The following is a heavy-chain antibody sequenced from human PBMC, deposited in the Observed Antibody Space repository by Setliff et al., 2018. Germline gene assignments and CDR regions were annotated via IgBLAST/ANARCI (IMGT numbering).Heavy chain of an antibody. CDR3: ARENYYVSSGYYYGVDY. J-gene: IGHJ4*02. D-gene: IGHD3-22*01. V-gene: IGHV3-11*05. CDR2: IRSSNSYT. Sequence: GESLKISCAASGITFDAFGMSWIRQAPGKGLEWVSYIRSSNSYTNYADSVKGRFTISRDNAKNSLYLQMNSLRAEDTAVYYCARENYYVSSGYYYGVDYWGQGTLVTVSS. CDR1: GITFDAFG.